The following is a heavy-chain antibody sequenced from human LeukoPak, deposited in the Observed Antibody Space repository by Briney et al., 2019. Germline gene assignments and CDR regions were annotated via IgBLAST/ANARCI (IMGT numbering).Heavy chain of an antibody. J-gene: IGHJ4*02. V-gene: IGHV1-69*13. CDR3: AGQGSYSGSYLDY. CDR2: IIPIFGTA. Sequence: ASVKVSCKASGGTFSSYAISWVRQAPGQGLEWMGGIIPIFGTANYAQKFQGGVTITADESTSTAYMELSSLRSEDTAVYYCAGQGSYSGSYLDYWGQGTLVTVSS. D-gene: IGHD1-26*01. CDR1: GGTFSSYA.